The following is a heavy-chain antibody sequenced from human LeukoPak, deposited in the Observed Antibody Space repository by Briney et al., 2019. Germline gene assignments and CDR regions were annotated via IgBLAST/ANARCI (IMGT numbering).Heavy chain of an antibody. CDR3: ARAPYGGWFDP. CDR1: GFTFSSYS. J-gene: IGHJ5*02. Sequence: GGSLRLSCAASGFTFSSYSMNWVRQAPGKGLEWVANIKQDGSEKYYVDSVKGRFTISRDNAKNSLYLQMNSLRAEDTAVYYCARAPYGGWFDPWGQGTLVTVSS. CDR2: IKQDGSEK. D-gene: IGHD4-17*01. V-gene: IGHV3-7*01.